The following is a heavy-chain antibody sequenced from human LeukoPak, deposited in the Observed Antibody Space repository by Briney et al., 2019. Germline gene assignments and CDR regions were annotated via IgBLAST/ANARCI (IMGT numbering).Heavy chain of an antibody. CDR1: GGSFSGYY. J-gene: IGHJ4*02. CDR2: INHSGST. V-gene: IGHV4-34*01. D-gene: IGHD6-13*01. CDR3: GGNSSSWPFDY. Sequence: PDTLSLTCAVYGGSFSGYYWSWIRQPPGKGLEWIGEINHSGSTNYNPSLKSRVTILVDTSKKQFSLRLSSVTAADTAVYYCGGNSSSWPFDYWGQGTLVTVSS.